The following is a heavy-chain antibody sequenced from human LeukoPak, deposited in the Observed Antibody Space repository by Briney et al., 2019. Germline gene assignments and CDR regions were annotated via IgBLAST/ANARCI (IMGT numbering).Heavy chain of an antibody. CDR2: ISYDGSNK. D-gene: IGHD3-10*01. CDR1: GFTFSSYA. V-gene: IGHV3-30-3*01. Sequence: GRSLRLSCAASGFTFSSYAMHWVRQAPGKGLEWVAVISYDGSNKYYADSEKGRFTISRDNSKNTLYLQMNSLRAEDTAVYYCARDLRGLLWFGELFSTFDYWGQGTLVTVSS. CDR3: ARDLRGLLWFGELFSTFDY. J-gene: IGHJ4*02.